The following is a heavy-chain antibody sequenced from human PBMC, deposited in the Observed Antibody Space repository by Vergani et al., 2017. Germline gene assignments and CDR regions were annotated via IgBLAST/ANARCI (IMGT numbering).Heavy chain of an antibody. CDR3: ARDDYRYYYGMDV. V-gene: IGHV3-48*04. J-gene: IGHJ6*02. CDR1: GFTFSSYS. CDR2: ISSSGSTI. D-gene: IGHD4-11*01. Sequence: EVQLLESGGGLVQPGGSLRLSCAASGFTFSSYSMNWVRQAPGKGLEWVSYISSSGSTIYYADSVKGRFTISRDNAKNSLYLQMNSLRAEDTAVYYCARDDYRYYYGMDVWGQGTTVTVS.